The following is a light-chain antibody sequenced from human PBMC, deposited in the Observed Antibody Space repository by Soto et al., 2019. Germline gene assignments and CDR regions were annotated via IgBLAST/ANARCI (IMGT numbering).Light chain of an antibody. CDR2: DVS. CDR1: SSDIGSYNS. J-gene: IGLJ2*01. Sequence: QSVLTQPASVSGSPGQSITISCSGSSSDIGSYNSVSWYQHHPGKAPRLLIYDVSHRPSGTSDRFSGSKSGNTASLTISGLQSDDEADYYCCSFTSSTALVFGGGTQLTVL. CDR3: CSFTSSTALV. V-gene: IGLV2-14*03.